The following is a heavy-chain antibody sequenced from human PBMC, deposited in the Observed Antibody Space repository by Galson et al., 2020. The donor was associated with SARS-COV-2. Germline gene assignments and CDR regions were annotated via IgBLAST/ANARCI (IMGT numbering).Heavy chain of an antibody. Sequence: TGGSLRLSCTATGFTFSDYAIHWVRQAPGKGLEWVGIVSYDGSNKYYADSVKGRFTISRDNSKNTLYLQMSSLRVEDTAEYYCARKGSRGVGASTWYFELWGRGTLVIVSS. CDR2: VSYDGSNK. D-gene: IGHD1-26*01. CDR3: ARKGSRGVGASTWYFEL. CDR1: GFTFSDYA. V-gene: IGHV3-30*15. J-gene: IGHJ2*01.